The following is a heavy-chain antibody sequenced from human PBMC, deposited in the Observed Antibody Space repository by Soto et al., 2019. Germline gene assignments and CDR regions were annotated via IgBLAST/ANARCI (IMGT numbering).Heavy chain of an antibody. CDR2: VKSKTDGGSS. D-gene: IGHD1-26*01. J-gene: IGHJ4*01. Sequence: LSCAASGFPFSNAWINWVRQVPGKGLEWVGRVKSKTDGGSSDYAAPVKGRFAVSRDDSKNIVYLQMNSLKIEDTGVYYCTTDSRTTLPEIRFDYWGHGTQVTVSS. CDR1: GFPFSNAW. CDR3: TTDSRTTLPEIRFDY. V-gene: IGHV3-15*07.